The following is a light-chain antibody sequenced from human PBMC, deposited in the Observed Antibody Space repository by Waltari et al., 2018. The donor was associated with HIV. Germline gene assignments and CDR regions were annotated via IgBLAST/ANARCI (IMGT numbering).Light chain of an antibody. Sequence: DIEMTQSPSPLSASVGDRVSITCRASQTISNYLNWYQQKPGRAPLVLISSGSFRQGGVPSRFSASVSGTDFTLTISGLQPEDFATYYCQQTYSLPLTFGPGTKLDFK. CDR3: QQTYSLPLT. V-gene: IGKV1-39*01. CDR2: SGS. J-gene: IGKJ3*01. CDR1: QTISNY.